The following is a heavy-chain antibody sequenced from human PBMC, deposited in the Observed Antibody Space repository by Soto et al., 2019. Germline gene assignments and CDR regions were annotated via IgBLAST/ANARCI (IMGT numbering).Heavy chain of an antibody. D-gene: IGHD3-3*01. V-gene: IGHV1-58*01. J-gene: IGHJ5*02. CDR3: AKGLSGSGWFDP. CDR2: IVVGSGNT. Sequence: SVKVSCKASGFTFSSSAVQWMRQARGQRLEWIGWIVVGSGNTNYAQKFQERVTITRDMSTSTAYMELSSLRSEDTAVYYCAKGLSGSGWFDPWGQGTLVTVSS. CDR1: GFTFSSSA.